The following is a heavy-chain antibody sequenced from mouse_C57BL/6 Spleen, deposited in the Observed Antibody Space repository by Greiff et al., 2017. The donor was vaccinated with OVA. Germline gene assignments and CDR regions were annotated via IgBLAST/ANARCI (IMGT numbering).Heavy chain of an antibody. CDR1: GFTFSDYG. Sequence: EVKLMESGGGLVQPGGSLKLSCAASGFTFSDYGMAWVRQAPRKGPEWVAFISNLAYSIYYADTVTGRFTISRENAKNTLYLEMSSLRSEDTAMYYCARHAQLLYAMDYWGQGTSVTVSS. CDR3: ARHAQLLYAMDY. J-gene: IGHJ4*01. D-gene: IGHD4-1*02. V-gene: IGHV5-15*01. CDR2: ISNLAYSI.